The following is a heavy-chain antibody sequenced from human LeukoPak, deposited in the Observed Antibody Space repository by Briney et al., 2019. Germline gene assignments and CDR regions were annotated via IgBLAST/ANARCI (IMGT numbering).Heavy chain of an antibody. Sequence: SETLSLTCTVSGASISSDNYYWNWIRQPAGKGLEWIGRIYSGTTNYNPSLKSRVSISIDTSKNQFSLKMTSVTAAETSVYYCASLGSRDFWGQGTLVTISS. CDR3: ASLGSRDF. V-gene: IGHV4-61*02. D-gene: IGHD3-10*01. J-gene: IGHJ4*02. CDR1: GASISSDNYY. CDR2: IYSGTT.